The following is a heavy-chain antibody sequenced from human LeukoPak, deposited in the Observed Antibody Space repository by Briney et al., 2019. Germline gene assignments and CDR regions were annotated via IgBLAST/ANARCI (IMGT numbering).Heavy chain of an antibody. Sequence: GGSLRLSCAASGFTFSSYVMSWVRQAPGKGLEWVSAISGSGGSTYYADSVKGRFTISRDNSKNTLYLQMNSLRAEDTAVYYCAKPLSARGIAVAGTFDYWGQGTLVTVSS. CDR2: ISGSGGST. J-gene: IGHJ4*02. CDR1: GFTFSSYV. V-gene: IGHV3-23*01. CDR3: AKPLSARGIAVAGTFDY. D-gene: IGHD6-19*01.